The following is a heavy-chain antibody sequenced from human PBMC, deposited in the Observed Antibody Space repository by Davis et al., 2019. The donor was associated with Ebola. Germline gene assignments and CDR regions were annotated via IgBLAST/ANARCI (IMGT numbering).Heavy chain of an antibody. J-gene: IGHJ6*04. V-gene: IGHV1-2*06. Sequence: ASVKVSCKASGYTFTGYYMHWVRQAPGQGLEWMGRINPNSGGTNYAQKFQGRVTMTRDTSISTAYMELSRLRSDDTAVYYCARVSYHYYYGMDVRGKGTTVTVSS. CDR1: GYTFTGYY. CDR3: ARVSYHYYYGMDV. CDR2: INPNSGGT.